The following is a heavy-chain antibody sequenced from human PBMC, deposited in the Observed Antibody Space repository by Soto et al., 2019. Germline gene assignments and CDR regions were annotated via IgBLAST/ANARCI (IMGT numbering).Heavy chain of an antibody. J-gene: IGHJ4*02. V-gene: IGHV4-30-2*01. Sequence: SETLSLTCTFSGGSIISGGYSWSWIRKPPGKGLEWIGYIYHSGSTYYNPSLKSRVTISVDRSKNQFSLKLSSVTAADTAVHYCARGMTTVTTFDYWGQGTLVTVSS. CDR3: ARGMTTVTTFDY. CDR1: GGSIISGGYS. CDR2: IYHSGST. D-gene: IGHD4-17*01.